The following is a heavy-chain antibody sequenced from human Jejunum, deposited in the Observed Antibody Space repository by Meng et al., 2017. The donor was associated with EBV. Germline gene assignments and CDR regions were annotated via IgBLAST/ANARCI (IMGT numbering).Heavy chain of an antibody. CDR1: GGSISGYY. V-gene: IGHV4-59*01. Sequence: QLQEWGPGLVKPSQTLSLSCTVSGGSISGYYWSWIRQSPGKGLEWIGYIYYSGGAHYNPSLNSRATISVDTSKNQFSLRLTSVTAADTAVYYCARPRGEVLQYFDYWGQGPLGTVVS. CDR3: ARPRGEVLQYFDY. D-gene: IGHD3-16*01. CDR2: IYYSGGA. J-gene: IGHJ4*02.